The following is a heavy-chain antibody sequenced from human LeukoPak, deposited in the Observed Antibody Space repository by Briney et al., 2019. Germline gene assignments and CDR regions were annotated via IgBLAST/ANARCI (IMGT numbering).Heavy chain of an antibody. J-gene: IGHJ3*02. Sequence: SDTLSLTCTVSGGSISSSSYYWGWIRQPPGKGLEWIRSTHYSGSTYYNPSLKSRVTIFVDTSKNQFSLKLSSVTAADTAVYYCAKGIRYLSFNDAFDIWGQGTMVTVSS. V-gene: IGHV4-39*01. CDR1: GGSISSSSYY. D-gene: IGHD3-9*01. CDR3: AKGIRYLSFNDAFDI. CDR2: THYSGST.